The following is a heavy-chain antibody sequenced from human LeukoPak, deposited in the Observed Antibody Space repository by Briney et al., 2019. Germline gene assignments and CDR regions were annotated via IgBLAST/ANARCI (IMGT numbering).Heavy chain of an antibody. CDR3: ARGVLWFGELLLYYFDY. V-gene: IGHV1-2*02. J-gene: IGHJ4*02. CDR1: GYTFTGYY. CDR2: INPNSGGT. Sequence: ATVKVSCKASGYTFTGYYMHRVRQAPGQGLEWMGWINPNSGGTNYAQKFQGRVTMTRDTSISTAYMELSRLRSDDTAVYYCARGVLWFGELLLYYFDYWGQGTLVTVSS. D-gene: IGHD3-10*01.